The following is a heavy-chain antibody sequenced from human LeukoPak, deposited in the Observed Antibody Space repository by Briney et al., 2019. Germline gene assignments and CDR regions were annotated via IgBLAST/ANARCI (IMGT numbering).Heavy chain of an antibody. CDR2: IYENGGTT. CDR3: AKDFRIGYSAHFDY. D-gene: IGHD2-21*01. Sequence: GGSLRPSCVGSGFTFRSHAMSWVRQAPEKGLEFVSGIYENGGTTYYADSVKGRFSISRDNSKNTLYLQMDSLRGEDTAAYYCAKDFRIGYSAHFDYWGQGALVTVSS. CDR1: GFTFRSHA. V-gene: IGHV3-23*01. J-gene: IGHJ4*02.